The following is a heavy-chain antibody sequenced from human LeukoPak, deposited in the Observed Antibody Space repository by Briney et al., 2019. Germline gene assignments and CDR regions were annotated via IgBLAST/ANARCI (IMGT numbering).Heavy chain of an antibody. D-gene: IGHD6-13*01. Sequence: SETLSLTCTVSGGSISSYYWSWIRQPPGKGLEWIGYIYYSGSTNYYPSLKSRVTISVDTSKNQFSLKLSSVTAADTAVYYCARSIAAATGGWFDPWGQGTLVTVSS. V-gene: IGHV4-59*08. CDR2: IYYSGST. J-gene: IGHJ5*02. CDR1: GGSISSYY. CDR3: ARSIAAATGGWFDP.